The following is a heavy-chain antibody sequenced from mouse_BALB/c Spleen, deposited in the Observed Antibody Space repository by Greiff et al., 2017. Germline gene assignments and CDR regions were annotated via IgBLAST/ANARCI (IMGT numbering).Heavy chain of an antibody. CDR3: ARGPYRYDEAWFAY. CDR2: IDPANGNT. Sequence: VQLQQSGAELVKPGASVKLSCTASGFNIKDTYMHWVKQRPEQGLEWIGRIDPANGNTKYDPKFQGKATITADTSSNTAYLQLSSLTSEDTAVYYDARGPYRYDEAWFAYWGQGTLVTVSA. J-gene: IGHJ3*01. CDR1: GFNIKDTY. D-gene: IGHD2-14*01. V-gene: IGHV14-3*02.